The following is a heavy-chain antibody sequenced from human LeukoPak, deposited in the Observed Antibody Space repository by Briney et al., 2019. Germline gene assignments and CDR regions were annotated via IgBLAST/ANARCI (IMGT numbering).Heavy chain of an antibody. CDR1: GYTFTSYD. Sequence: ASVKGSCKASGYTFTSYDINWVRQATGQGLEWMGWMNPNSGNTGYAQRFRGRVTMSRNTSISTAYMELSSLRSEDTAVYYCARARSSSSLVRYYYYYYYMDVWGRGTTVTVSS. CDR3: ARARSSSSLVRYYYYYYYMDV. V-gene: IGHV1-8*01. CDR2: MNPNSGNT. D-gene: IGHD6-13*01. J-gene: IGHJ6*03.